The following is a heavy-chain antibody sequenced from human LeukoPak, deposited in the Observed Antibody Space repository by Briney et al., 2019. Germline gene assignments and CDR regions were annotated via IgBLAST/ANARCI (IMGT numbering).Heavy chain of an antibody. V-gene: IGHV3-7*01. CDR3: ARLARGYSYGAPDY. CDR1: GFTFSSYW. J-gene: IGHJ4*02. CDR2: IKQDGSEK. Sequence: SGGSLRLSCAASGFTFSSYWMSWVRQAPGKGLEWVANIKQDGSEKYYVDSVKGRFTISRDNAKNSLYLQMNSLRAEDTAVYYCARLARGYSYGAPDYWGQGTLVTVSS. D-gene: IGHD5-18*01.